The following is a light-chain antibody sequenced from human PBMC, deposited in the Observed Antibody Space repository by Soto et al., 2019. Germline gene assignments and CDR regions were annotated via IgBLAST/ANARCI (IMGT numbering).Light chain of an antibody. CDR2: AKS. Sequence: DIQVTQPPSSLSASVGDRVTITCRASQTISSYLNWYQHKPGKAPNILIYAKSTLQTGVPSRFSGSGSGTDLNLTISSLQPEDFATYYCQQSYRSPITCGQGTRLEIK. CDR1: QTISSY. CDR3: QQSYRSPIT. V-gene: IGKV1-39*01. J-gene: IGKJ5*01.